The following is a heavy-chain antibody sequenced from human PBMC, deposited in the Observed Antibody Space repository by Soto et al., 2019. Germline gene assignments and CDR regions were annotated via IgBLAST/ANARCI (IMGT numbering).Heavy chain of an antibody. V-gene: IGHV1-46*01. J-gene: IGHJ4*02. CDR2: VNPSGGHT. CDR1: GDTFTDYY. D-gene: IGHD2-21*02. CDR3: ARGGHVVVMTAALDY. Sequence: QVQLMQSGAEVKKPGASVKVSCKASGDTFTDYYIHWVRQAPGQGLEWMGTVNPSGGHTTYAQHFLGRVTMTSDTSTSTLYMELTSLTSDDPAIYYCARGGHVVVMTAALDYWGQGTLVTVSS.